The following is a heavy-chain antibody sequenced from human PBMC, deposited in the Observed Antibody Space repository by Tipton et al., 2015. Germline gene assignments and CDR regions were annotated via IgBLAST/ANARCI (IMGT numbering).Heavy chain of an antibody. J-gene: IGHJ2*01. V-gene: IGHV1-18*01. CDR3: ARVRYDSSGYQNWYFDL. Sequence: CAQKLQDRLTMTSDTSASTAYMELRSLRSDDTAVYYCARVRYDSSGYQNWYFDLWGRGTLVTVSS. D-gene: IGHD3-22*01.